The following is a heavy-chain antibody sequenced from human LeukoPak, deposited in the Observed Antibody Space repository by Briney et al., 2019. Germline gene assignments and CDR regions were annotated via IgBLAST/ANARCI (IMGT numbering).Heavy chain of an antibody. V-gene: IGHV1-69*02. D-gene: IGHD1-26*01. CDR3: ARRPGRD. CDR1: GDTFSTFS. CDR2: IIPINGIV. J-gene: IGHJ4*02. Sequence: ASVKVSCKGFGDTFSTFSISWVRQAPGQGLEWMGRIIPINGIVNYAQKFQGRVTITADKSTSTAFMELSTLTSDDTAIYYCARRPGRDWGQGTLVTVSS.